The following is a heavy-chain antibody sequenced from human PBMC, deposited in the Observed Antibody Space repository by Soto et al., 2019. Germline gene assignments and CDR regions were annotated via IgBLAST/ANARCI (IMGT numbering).Heavy chain of an antibody. J-gene: IGHJ6*02. CDR1: GYTFTSYG. CDR3: ARFLGWLRLRYYSYGMDV. D-gene: IGHD5-12*01. CDR2: ISAYNGNT. V-gene: IGHV1-18*01. Sequence: GASVKVSCKASGYTFTSYGISWVRQAPGQGLEWMGWISAYNGNTNYAQKLQGRVTRSTDTATSTAYMELRSLRSDDTAVYYCARFLGWLRLRYYSYGMDVWGQGTTVTVSS.